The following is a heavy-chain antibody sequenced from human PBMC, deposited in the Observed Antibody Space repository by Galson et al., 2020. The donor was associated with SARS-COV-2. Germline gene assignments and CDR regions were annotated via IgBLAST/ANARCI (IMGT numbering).Heavy chain of an antibody. CDR1: GFTFRNYW. J-gene: IGHJ4*02. CDR3: ARTPDYRGSGSGELPLIPA. V-gene: IGHV3-7*01. D-gene: IGHD3-10*01. CDR2: IKQDGSDK. Sequence: QLGESLKISCAASGFTFRNYWMSWVRQAPGKGLEWVANIKQDGSDKYYVASVKGRFTISRDNAKNSLYLQMDSLRAADTAIYYCARTPDYRGSGSGELPLIPAGGQGTLVTVSS.